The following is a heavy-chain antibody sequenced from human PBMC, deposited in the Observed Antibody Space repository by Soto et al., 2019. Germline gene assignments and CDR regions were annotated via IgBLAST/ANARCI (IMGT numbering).Heavy chain of an antibody. J-gene: IGHJ5*02. Sequence: QLQLQESGSGLVKPSQTLSLTCAVSGGSISSGGYSWSWIRQPPGKGLEWIGYIYHSGSTYYNPSHKSRVTISVDRSNNQFSLKLSSVTAADTAVYDCARVEFEVVSTGGWFDPWGQGTLVTVSS. V-gene: IGHV4-30-2*01. D-gene: IGHD3-22*01. CDR2: IYHSGST. CDR3: ARVEFEVVSTGGWFDP. CDR1: GGSISSGGYS.